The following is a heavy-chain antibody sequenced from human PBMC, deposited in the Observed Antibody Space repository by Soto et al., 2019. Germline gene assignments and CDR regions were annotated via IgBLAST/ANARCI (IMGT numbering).Heavy chain of an antibody. D-gene: IGHD6-19*01. J-gene: IGHJ4*02. V-gene: IGHV3-74*01. CDR2: INSGASNT. Sequence: GGSLRLSCAASGFTFSSSWKHWVRQAPGKGLVWVSRINSGASNTNYADPVKGRFTISRDNAKNTLYLQMESLTDEDKAVYYGERGTSGWFGYDYWGKGTLVTVS. CDR1: GFTFSSSW. CDR3: ERGTSGWFGYDY.